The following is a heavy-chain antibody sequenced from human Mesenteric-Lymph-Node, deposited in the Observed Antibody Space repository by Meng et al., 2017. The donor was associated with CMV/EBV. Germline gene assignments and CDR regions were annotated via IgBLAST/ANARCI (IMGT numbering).Heavy chain of an antibody. D-gene: IGHD1-26*01. J-gene: IGHJ4*02. Sequence: GESLKISCAASGFIFSSYWMHWVRQAPGKGLVWVSRLNSDGSSTSYADSVKGRFTISRDNAKNSLSLEMNSLRAEDTAVYYCARNSGRALCDYWGQGTLVTVSS. CDR3: ARNSGRALCDY. V-gene: IGHV3-74*01. CDR2: LNSDGSST. CDR1: GFIFSSYW.